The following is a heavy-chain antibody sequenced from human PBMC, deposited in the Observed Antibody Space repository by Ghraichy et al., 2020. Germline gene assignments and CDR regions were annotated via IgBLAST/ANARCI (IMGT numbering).Heavy chain of an antibody. J-gene: IGHJ4*02. Sequence: ASVKVSCKVSGYTLTELSMHWVRQAPGKGLEWMGGFDPEDGETIYAQKFQGRVTMTEDTSTDTAYMELSSLRSEDTAVYYCTTGAGDAYIWGYYFDYWGQGTLVTVSS. CDR2: FDPEDGET. CDR1: GYTLTELS. V-gene: IGHV1-24*01. D-gene: IGHD3-16*01. CDR3: TTGAGDAYIWGYYFDY.